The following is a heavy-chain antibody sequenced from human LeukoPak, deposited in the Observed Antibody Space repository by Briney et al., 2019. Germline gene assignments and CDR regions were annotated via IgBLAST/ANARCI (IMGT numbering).Heavy chain of an antibody. Sequence: GASVKVSCKASGYTFTSYAMHWVRQAPGQRLEWMGWINAGNGNTKYSQEFQGRVTITRDTSASTAYMELSSLRSEDMAVYYCARAPGGYYYDSSGYFDYWGQGTLVTVSS. V-gene: IGHV1-3*03. CDR1: GYTFTSYA. CDR2: INAGNGNT. D-gene: IGHD3-22*01. J-gene: IGHJ4*02. CDR3: ARAPGGYYYDSSGYFDY.